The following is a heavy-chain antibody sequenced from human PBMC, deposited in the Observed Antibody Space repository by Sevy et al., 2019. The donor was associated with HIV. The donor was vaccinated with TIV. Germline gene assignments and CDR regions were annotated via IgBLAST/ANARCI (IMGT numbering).Heavy chain of an antibody. Sequence: GGSLRLSCAASGFTVSSNYMSWVRQAPGKGLEWVSVIYSGGSTYYADSVKGRFTISRDNSKNTLYLQMNSLIAEDTDVYYCARGGYYDSSGYLAYFQHWGQGTLVTVSS. CDR1: GFTVSSNY. J-gene: IGHJ1*01. V-gene: IGHV3-53*01. CDR2: IYSGGST. D-gene: IGHD3-22*01. CDR3: ARGGYYDSSGYLAYFQH.